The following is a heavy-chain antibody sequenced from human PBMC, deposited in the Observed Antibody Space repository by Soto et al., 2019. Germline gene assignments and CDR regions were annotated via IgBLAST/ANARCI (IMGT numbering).Heavy chain of an antibody. V-gene: IGHV1-18*01. CDR2: ISAYNGNT. D-gene: IGHD6-6*01. Sequence: GASVKVSCKASGYTFTSYGISWVRQAPGQGLEWMGWISAYNGNTNYAQKLQGRVTMTTDTSTSTAYMELRSLRSDDTAVYYCARVYEQIEYSSNYYFDYWGKGTLVTVSS. CDR1: GYTFTSYG. J-gene: IGHJ4*02. CDR3: ARVYEQIEYSSNYYFDY.